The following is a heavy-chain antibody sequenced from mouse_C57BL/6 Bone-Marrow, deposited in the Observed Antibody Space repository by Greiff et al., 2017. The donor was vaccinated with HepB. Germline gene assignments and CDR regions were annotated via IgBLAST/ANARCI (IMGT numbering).Heavy chain of an antibody. J-gene: IGHJ1*03. V-gene: IGHV1-81*01. CDR3: ARGLRRNWYFDV. D-gene: IGHD2-4*01. CDR1: GYTFTSYG. CDR2: IYPRSGNT. Sequence: QVQLQQSGAELARPGASVKLSCKASGYTFTSYGISWVKQRTGQGLEWIGEIYPRSGNTYYNEKFKGKATLTADKSSSTAYMELRSLTSEDSAVYFCARGLRRNWYFDVWGTGTTVTVSS.